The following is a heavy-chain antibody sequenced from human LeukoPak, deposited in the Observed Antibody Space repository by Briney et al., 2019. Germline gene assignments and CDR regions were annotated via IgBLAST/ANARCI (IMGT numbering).Heavy chain of an antibody. Sequence: GGSLRPSCAASGFTFSNYWMAWVRQAPGKGLEWVANIKDDGREKFYVDSVKGRFTISRDNAKNSLFLQMNSLRSEDTAMYFCARISMRSFDYWGQGTLVTVSS. CDR3: ARISMRSFDY. CDR1: GFTFSNYW. V-gene: IGHV3-7*01. J-gene: IGHJ4*02. CDR2: IKDDGREK. D-gene: IGHD3-22*01.